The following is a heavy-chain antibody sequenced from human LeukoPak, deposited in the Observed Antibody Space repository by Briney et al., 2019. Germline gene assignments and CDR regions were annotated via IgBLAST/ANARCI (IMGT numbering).Heavy chain of an antibody. CDR2: IYSSGGT. V-gene: IGHV3-53*01. D-gene: IGHD2-15*01. Sequence: PGGSLRLSCAASGFTLSNNYMSWVRQAPGKGLEWVSVIYSSGGTFYSDSVKGRFTISRDYSKNTLYPQMNSLRADDTAIYYCAKDSNGPAFWGQGTLVTVSS. CDR1: GFTLSNNY. CDR3: AKDSNGPAF. J-gene: IGHJ4*02.